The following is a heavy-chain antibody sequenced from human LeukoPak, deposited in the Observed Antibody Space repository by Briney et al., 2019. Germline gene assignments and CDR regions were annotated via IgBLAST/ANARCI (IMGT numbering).Heavy chain of an antibody. J-gene: IGHJ4*02. CDR1: GGTFSSYA. CDR3: ARDHRAICSSTSCYSQFDY. Sequence: SVKVSCKASGGTFSSYAISWVRQAPGQGLEWMGRIIPILGIANYEQKFQGRVTITADKSTSTAYMELSSLRSEDTAVYYCARDHRAICSSTSCYSQFDYWGQGTLVTVSS. D-gene: IGHD2-2*01. V-gene: IGHV1-69*04. CDR2: IIPILGIA.